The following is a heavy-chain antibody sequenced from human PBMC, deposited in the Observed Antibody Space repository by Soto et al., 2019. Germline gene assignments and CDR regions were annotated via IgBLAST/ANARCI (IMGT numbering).Heavy chain of an antibody. Sequence: ETLSLTCTVSGGSITTNSYYWGWIRQSPGKGLEWIGNIFYSGNTYYNPSLKSRVTISVDTSKNQFSLKLNSVTASDTAVFYCARARFTMVRIDYWGQGTLVTVSS. CDR3: ARARFTMVRIDY. D-gene: IGHD3-10*01. V-gene: IGHV4-39*01. CDR1: GGSITTNSYY. CDR2: IFYSGNT. J-gene: IGHJ4*02.